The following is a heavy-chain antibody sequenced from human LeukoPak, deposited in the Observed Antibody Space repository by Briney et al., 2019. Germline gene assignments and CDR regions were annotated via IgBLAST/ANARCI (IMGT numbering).Heavy chain of an antibody. J-gene: IGHJ4*02. CDR1: GYTFTNYY. CDR2: IHPNDGDT. D-gene: IGHD3-10*01. CDR3: ATYTQSGAQGVSDY. Sequence: GASMKVSCKASGYTFTNYYMHWMRQAPGQGLEWMGLIHPNDGDTKYTQEFQDRVTMTRDTSTSTVYMELSSLRSEDTAVYYCATYTQSGAQGVSDYWGQGTLVTVSS. V-gene: IGHV1-46*01.